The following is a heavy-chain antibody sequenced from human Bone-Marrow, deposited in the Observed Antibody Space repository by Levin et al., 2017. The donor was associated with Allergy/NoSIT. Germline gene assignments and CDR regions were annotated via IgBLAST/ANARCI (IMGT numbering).Heavy chain of an antibody. CDR2: ISGSGPIT. V-gene: IGHV3-23*01. CDR3: AKEGLAVAGYYGDC. J-gene: IGHJ4*02. D-gene: IGHD6-19*01. CDR1: GFTFSSYA. Sequence: GGSLRLSCAASGFTFSSYAMSWVRQAPGKGLEWVSSISGSGPITHYADSVKGRFTISRDISKNMLHLQMNSLRAEDTAIYFCAKEGLAVAGYYGDCWGQGTLVTVSS.